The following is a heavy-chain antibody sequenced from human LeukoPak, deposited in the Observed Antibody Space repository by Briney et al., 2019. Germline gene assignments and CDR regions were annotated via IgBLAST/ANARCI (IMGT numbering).Heavy chain of an antibody. CDR2: IYPGVSDT. D-gene: IGHD3-22*01. Sequence: GESLKISCKGSGYSFTSCWIGWVRQMPGKGLEWMGIIYPGVSDTRYSPSFQGQVTISADKSISTAYLQWSSLKASDTAMYYCARHNHDSSGYYYEAWYWGQGTLVTVSS. CDR1: GYSFTSCW. V-gene: IGHV5-51*01. J-gene: IGHJ4*02. CDR3: ARHNHDSSGYYYEAWY.